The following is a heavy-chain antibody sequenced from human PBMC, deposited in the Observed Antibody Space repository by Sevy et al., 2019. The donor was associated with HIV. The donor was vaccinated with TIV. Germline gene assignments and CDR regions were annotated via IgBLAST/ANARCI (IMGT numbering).Heavy chain of an antibody. V-gene: IGHV3-7*01. Sequence: GGSLRLSCAASRFTFSSYWMSWVRQAPGKGLEWVANINQEGSEKYHLDSVKGRFTISSDNAKNSLFLQMNSLRAEDSSVYFCARVSSIYYDRGYFYAMEVWGQGTTVTVSS. CDR2: INQEGSEK. J-gene: IGHJ6*02. CDR3: ARVSSIYYDRGYFYAMEV. CDR1: RFTFSSYW. D-gene: IGHD3-22*01.